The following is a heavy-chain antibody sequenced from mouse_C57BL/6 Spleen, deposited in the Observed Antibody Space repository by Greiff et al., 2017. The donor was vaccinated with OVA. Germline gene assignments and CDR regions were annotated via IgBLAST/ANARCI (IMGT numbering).Heavy chain of an antibody. Sequence: EVKLVESEGGLVQPGSSMKLSCTASGFTFSDYYMAWVRQVPEKGLEWVANINYDGSSTYYLDSLKSRFIISRDNAKNILYLQMSSLKSEDTATYYCARAGGGNWYFDVWGTGTTVTVSS. J-gene: IGHJ1*03. CDR2: INYDGSST. CDR1: GFTFSDYY. CDR3: ARAGGGNWYFDV. V-gene: IGHV5-16*01.